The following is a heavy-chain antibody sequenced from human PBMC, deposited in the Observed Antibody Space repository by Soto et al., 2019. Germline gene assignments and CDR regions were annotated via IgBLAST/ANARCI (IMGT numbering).Heavy chain of an antibody. Sequence: QVQLQESGPGLVKPSETLSLTCTVSGGSISSYYWSWIRQPPGKGLEWIGYIYYSGSTNYNPSLKSRVTISVDTSKNQFSLKLSSVTAADTAVYYCARDGQPGSGRENWFDPWGQGTLVTVSS. CDR1: GGSISSYY. CDR2: IYYSGST. D-gene: IGHD3-10*01. J-gene: IGHJ5*02. CDR3: ARDGQPGSGRENWFDP. V-gene: IGHV4-59*01.